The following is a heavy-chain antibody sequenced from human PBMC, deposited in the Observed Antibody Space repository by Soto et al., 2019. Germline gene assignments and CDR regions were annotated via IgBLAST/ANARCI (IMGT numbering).Heavy chain of an antibody. CDR3: ARGRDSGWYSWYFDL. V-gene: IGHV3-30-3*01. J-gene: IGHJ2*01. CDR1: GFTFSSYA. Sequence: QVQLVESGGGVVQPGRSLRLSCAASGFTFSSYAMHWVRQAPGKGLEWVAVISYDGSNKYYADSVKGRFTISRDNSKNTLYLQMNSLRAEDTAVYYCARGRDSGWYSWYFDLWGRSTLVTVSS. CDR2: ISYDGSNK. D-gene: IGHD6-19*01.